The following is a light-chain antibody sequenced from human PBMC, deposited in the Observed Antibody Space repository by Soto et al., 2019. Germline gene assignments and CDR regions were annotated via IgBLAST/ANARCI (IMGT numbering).Light chain of an antibody. CDR2: STF. J-gene: IGKJ1*01. V-gene: IGKV1-39*01. CDR1: QSISSY. Sequence: DIQMTQSPSSLSASVGDRVSITCRASQSISSYLSWYQQKPGKAPRLLIDSTFSLQSDVPSRFSGSGSGTDFTLTISSLQPEDFATYFCLQNYSPPWTFGQGTKVEI. CDR3: LQNYSPPWT.